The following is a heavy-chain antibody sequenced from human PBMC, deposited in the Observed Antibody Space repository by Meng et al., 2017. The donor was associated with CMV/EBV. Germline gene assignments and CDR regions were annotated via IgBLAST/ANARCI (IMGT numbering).Heavy chain of an antibody. Sequence: HVRLQGSGPGLVNPSETLSLACTVSGGSISSYSWSSLRQPAGKGLEWIGRIYTSGSTNYNPSLKSRVTMSVDTSKNQFSLKLSSVTAADTAVYYCARVLRWNGVIDYWGQGTLVTVSS. J-gene: IGHJ4*02. D-gene: IGHD4-23*01. V-gene: IGHV4-4*07. CDR2: IYTSGST. CDR3: ARVLRWNGVIDY. CDR1: GGSISSYS.